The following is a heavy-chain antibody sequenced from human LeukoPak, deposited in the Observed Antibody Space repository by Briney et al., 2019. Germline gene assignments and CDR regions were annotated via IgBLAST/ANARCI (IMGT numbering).Heavy chain of an antibody. V-gene: IGHV3-53*01. CDR2: IYSDGNT. J-gene: IGHJ5*02. CDR3: AGDTHSSSWYDH. CDR1: GFTVSSIY. D-gene: IGHD6-19*01. Sequence: GGSLRLSCAVSGFTVSSIYMTWVRQAPGKGLEWVSSIYSDGNTYYAHSMKGRFTLSRDSARNTLYLQMNDLRVEDTAVYYCAGDTHSSSWYDHWGQGTLVTVSS.